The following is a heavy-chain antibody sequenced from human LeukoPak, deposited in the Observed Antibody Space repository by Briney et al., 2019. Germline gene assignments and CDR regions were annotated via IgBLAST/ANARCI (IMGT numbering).Heavy chain of an antibody. V-gene: IGHV3-7*01. Sequence: GGSLRLSCAASGFTFSSYEMNWVRQAPGKGLEWVANIKQDGSEKYYVDSVKGRFTISRDNAKNSLYLQMNSLGAGDTAVYYCAREVDYGDEDYWGQGTLVTVSS. CDR1: GFTFSSYE. CDR2: IKQDGSEK. J-gene: IGHJ4*02. D-gene: IGHD4-17*01. CDR3: AREVDYGDEDY.